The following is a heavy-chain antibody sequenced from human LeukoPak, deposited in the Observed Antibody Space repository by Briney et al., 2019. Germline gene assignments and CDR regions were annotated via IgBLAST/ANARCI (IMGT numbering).Heavy chain of an antibody. Sequence: ASVKVSCRASGGTFSSYAISWVRQAPGQGLEWMGRIIPILGIANYAQKFQGRVTITADKSTSTAYMELGSLRSEDTAVYYCARDKDDSRGYYPPFDYWGQGTLVTVSS. CDR3: ARDKDDSRGYYPPFDY. D-gene: IGHD3-22*01. CDR2: IIPILGIA. CDR1: GGTFSSYA. J-gene: IGHJ4*02. V-gene: IGHV1-69*04.